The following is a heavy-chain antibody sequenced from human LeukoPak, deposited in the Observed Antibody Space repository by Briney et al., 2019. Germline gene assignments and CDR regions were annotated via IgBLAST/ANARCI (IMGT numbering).Heavy chain of an antibody. CDR2: IYYSESP. J-gene: IGHJ3*02. CDR1: GGSISSYY. CDR3: ALGAAFDI. Sequence: SETLSLTCTVSGGSISSYYWSWIRQPPGKGLEWIGYIYYSESPNYNPSLKSRLTITADTSKNQFSLKLTSVTPADTAVYYCALGAAFDIWGQGTMVTVSS. V-gene: IGHV4-59*01.